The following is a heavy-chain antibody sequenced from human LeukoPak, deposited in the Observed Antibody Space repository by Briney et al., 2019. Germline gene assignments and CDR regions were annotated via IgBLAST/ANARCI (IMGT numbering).Heavy chain of an antibody. CDR3: AREYGSLDTFDT. D-gene: IGHD1-1*01. Sequence: GGSLRLSCARAVATFYFARHTMNWVRQAPGKGLEWVSTISRDSDAIYYTDSVRGRFTISRDNAENSLSLQMDSLKVEDTAVYYCAREYGSLDTFDTWGQGTLVTVSS. CDR2: ISRDSDAI. J-gene: IGHJ4*02. V-gene: IGHV3-21*06. CDR1: TFYFARHT.